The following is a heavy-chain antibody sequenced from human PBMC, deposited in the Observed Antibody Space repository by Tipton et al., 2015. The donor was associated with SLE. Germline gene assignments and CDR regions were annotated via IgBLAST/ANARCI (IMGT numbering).Heavy chain of an antibody. CDR2: IHYSGGT. D-gene: IGHD3-3*01. CDR3: ASLDFWSGYWGFHH. CDR1: GYSISSGFY. Sequence: TLSLTCTVSGYSISSGFYWGWIRQPPGKGLEWIGGIHYSGGTYYNPSLKSRGTISVDTSKNQFSLKLTSVTAADTAVYYCASLDFWSGYWGFHHWGQGTLVAVSS. J-gene: IGHJ1*01. V-gene: IGHV4-38-2*02.